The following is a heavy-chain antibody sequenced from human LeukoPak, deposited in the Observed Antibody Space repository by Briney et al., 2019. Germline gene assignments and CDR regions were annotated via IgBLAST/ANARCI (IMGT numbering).Heavy chain of an antibody. CDR2: IYHSGST. D-gene: IGHD3-10*01. V-gene: IGHV4-38-2*02. Sequence: PSETLSLTCTVSGYSISSGYYWGWIRQPPGKGLEWIGSIYHSGSTYYNPSLKSRVTISVDTSKNQFSLKLSSVTAADTAVYYCARVVGLDYGSGSIGFDYWGQGTLVTVSS. CDR3: ARVVGLDYGSGSIGFDY. J-gene: IGHJ4*02. CDR1: GYSISSGYY.